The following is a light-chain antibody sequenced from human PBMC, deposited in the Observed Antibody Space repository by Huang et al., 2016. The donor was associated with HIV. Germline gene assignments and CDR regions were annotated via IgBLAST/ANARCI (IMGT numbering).Light chain of an antibody. J-gene: IGKJ1*01. Sequence: DIQMTQSPSSLSASVGDRVTITCRASQSIGTYLNWYHQKPGKAPQLLIYAASSLHSGVPSRFSGSGSQTDFTLTISNVQPEDLATYFCQQSYSTPWTFGRGTKVEIK. V-gene: IGKV1-39*01. CDR2: AAS. CDR1: QSIGTY. CDR3: QQSYSTPWT.